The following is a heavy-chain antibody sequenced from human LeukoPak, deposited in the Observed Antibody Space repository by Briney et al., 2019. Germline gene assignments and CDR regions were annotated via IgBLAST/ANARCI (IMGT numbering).Heavy chain of an antibody. CDR1: GGSISRTSFY. Sequence: SETLSLTCTVSGGSISRTSFYWGWIRQPPGKGLEWIGSIHYSGSAYYNSSLKSRVTISVDTSKNQFSLKLSSVTAADTAVYYCARESGYDSSGIDYWGQGTLVTVSS. V-gene: IGHV4-39*07. CDR3: ARESGYDSSGIDY. J-gene: IGHJ4*02. CDR2: IHYSGSA. D-gene: IGHD3-22*01.